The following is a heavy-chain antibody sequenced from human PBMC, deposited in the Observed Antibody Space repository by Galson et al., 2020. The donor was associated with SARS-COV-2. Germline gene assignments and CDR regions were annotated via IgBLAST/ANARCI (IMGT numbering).Heavy chain of an antibody. V-gene: IGHV4-39*07. CDR3: VRGARGGASAPVQQ. D-gene: IGHD3-16*01. CDR2: IYYSGIT. J-gene: IGHJ1*01. CDR1: GDSVSSTSSY. Sequence: SETLSLTCNVSGDSVSSTSSYWGWIRQPPGKGLEWIASIYYSGITYYNPSLRSRINISVNTSKNRFSLNLSSVTAADTAVYYCVRGARGGASAPVQQWGQGTLVTVSS.